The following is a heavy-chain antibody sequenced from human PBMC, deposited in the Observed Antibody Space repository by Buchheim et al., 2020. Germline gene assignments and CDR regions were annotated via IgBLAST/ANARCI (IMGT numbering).Heavy chain of an antibody. CDR3: ARESPKWTPHYFDS. CDR2: ISYSGNNN. Sequence: QAELVESGGGVVHPGSSLRLSCAVAGFAFSTFGMHWVRQAPGKGLEWVAAISYSGNNNFYAESVKGRFTISRDNFKNTLHLLMNSLRPEDTAVYYCARESPKWTPHYFDSWGQGTL. CDR1: GFAFSTFG. V-gene: IGHV3-30*03. D-gene: IGHD1-26*01. J-gene: IGHJ4*02.